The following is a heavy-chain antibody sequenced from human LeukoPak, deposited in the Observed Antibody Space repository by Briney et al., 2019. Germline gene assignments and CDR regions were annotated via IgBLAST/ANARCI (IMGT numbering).Heavy chain of an antibody. CDR3: GEKIMAGSGPQY. Sequence: SETLSLTCTVSGGSISSSSYYWGWIRQPPGEGLEWIGSIYYSGNTYYNPSLKSRVTISVDTSTNQSSLKLSSMTAADTAVYYWGEKIMAGSGPQYWGQGTLVTVSS. CDR1: GGSISSSSYY. J-gene: IGHJ1*01. CDR2: IYYSGNT. V-gene: IGHV4-39*03. D-gene: IGHD3-16*01.